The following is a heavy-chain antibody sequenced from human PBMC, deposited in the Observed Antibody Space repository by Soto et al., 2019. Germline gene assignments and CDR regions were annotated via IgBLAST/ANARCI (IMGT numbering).Heavy chain of an antibody. CDR1: GFTVSSDC. CDR3: ANDLLFPTMFCD. Sequence: EVQLVESGGGLVQPGGSLRLSCEVTGFTVSSDCMTWVRQAPGKGLDWGSIICSGTVTYYADSVKGRFTISTDNSKNTLYLQMNNLRVEDTAVYYCANDLLFPTMFCDWGQGTLVTVSS. CDR2: ICSGTVT. V-gene: IGHV3-66*01. J-gene: IGHJ4*02. D-gene: IGHD3-9*01.